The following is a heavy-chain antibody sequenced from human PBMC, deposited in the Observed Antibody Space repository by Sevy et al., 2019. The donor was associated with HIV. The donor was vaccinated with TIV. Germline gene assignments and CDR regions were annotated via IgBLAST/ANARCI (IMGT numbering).Heavy chain of an antibody. Sequence: GGSLRLSCAASGFTFSSYAMSWVRQAPGKGLEWVSAISGSGGSTYYADSVKGRFTISRDNSKNTLYLQMNSLRAEDTALYYCAKDLDPIPAAALDYWGQGTLVTVSS. J-gene: IGHJ4*02. CDR2: ISGSGGST. CDR3: AKDLDPIPAAALDY. V-gene: IGHV3-23*01. D-gene: IGHD2-2*01. CDR1: GFTFSSYA.